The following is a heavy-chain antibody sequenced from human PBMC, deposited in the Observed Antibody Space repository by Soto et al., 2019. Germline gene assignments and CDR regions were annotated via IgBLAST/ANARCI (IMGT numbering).Heavy chain of an antibody. Sequence: QVQLVQSGAEVKKPGASVKVSCKASGYTFTTYDINWVRQATGQGLEWMGWMNPNSGNTGYAQKFQGRVTMTRNTSISTAYMELSSLRTEDTAVYYCARDASGWYELDYWGQGILVTVSS. V-gene: IGHV1-8*01. D-gene: IGHD6-19*01. J-gene: IGHJ4*02. CDR3: ARDASGWYELDY. CDR1: GYTFTTYD. CDR2: MNPNSGNT.